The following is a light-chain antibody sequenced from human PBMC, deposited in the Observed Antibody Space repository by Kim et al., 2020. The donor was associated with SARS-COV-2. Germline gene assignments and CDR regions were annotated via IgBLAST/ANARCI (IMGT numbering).Light chain of an antibody. CDR2: GTS. J-gene: IGKJ1*01. Sequence: PGDRATLSCRASQTINKSYLAWLQQRPGQAPRLLIYGTSTRATGIPDRFSGSGSGTDFTLTISRLEPEDFAVYYCKQYDESPTWTFGQGTKVDIK. V-gene: IGKV3-20*01. CDR1: QTINKSY. CDR3: KQYDESPTWT.